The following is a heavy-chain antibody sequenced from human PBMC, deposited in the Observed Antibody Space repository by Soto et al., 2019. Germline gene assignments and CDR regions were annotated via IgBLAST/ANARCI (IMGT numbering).Heavy chain of an antibody. CDR2: ISYDGSNK. CDR1: GFTFSSYA. D-gene: IGHD6-6*01. V-gene: IGHV3-30-3*01. CDR3: ARDSSSSPDY. J-gene: IGHJ4*02. Sequence: PGGSLRLSCVASGFTFSSYAMHWVRQAPGKGLEWVAVISYDGSNKYYADSVKGRFTISRDNSKNTLYLQMNSLRAEDTAVYYCARDSSSSPDYWGQGTLVTVS.